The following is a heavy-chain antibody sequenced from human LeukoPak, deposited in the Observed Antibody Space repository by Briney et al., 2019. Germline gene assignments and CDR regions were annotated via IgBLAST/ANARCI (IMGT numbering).Heavy chain of an antibody. CDR2: ISWNGGST. CDR1: GFIFDDYG. CDR3: ARGLSSGWYRGVDY. Sequence: SGGSLRLSCAASGFIFDDYGMSWVRQAPGKGLEWVSGISWNGGSTGYADSVKGRFTISRDNAKNSLYLQMNSLRAEDTAVYYCARGLSSGWYRGVDYWGQGTLVTVSS. D-gene: IGHD6-19*01. J-gene: IGHJ4*02. V-gene: IGHV3-20*04.